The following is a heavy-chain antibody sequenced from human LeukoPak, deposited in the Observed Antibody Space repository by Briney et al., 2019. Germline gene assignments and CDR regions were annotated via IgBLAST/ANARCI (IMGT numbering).Heavy chain of an antibody. CDR3: ARGPDSGWYQDYYYGMDV. V-gene: IGHV7-4-1*02. D-gene: IGHD6-19*01. CDR2: INTNTGNP. Sequence: ASVTVSCKASGYTFTSYAMNWVRQAPGQGLEWMGWINTNTGNPTYAQGFTGRFVFSLDTSVSTAYLQISSLKAEDTAVYYCARGPDSGWYQDYYYGMDVWGQGTTVTVSS. J-gene: IGHJ6*02. CDR1: GYTFTSYA.